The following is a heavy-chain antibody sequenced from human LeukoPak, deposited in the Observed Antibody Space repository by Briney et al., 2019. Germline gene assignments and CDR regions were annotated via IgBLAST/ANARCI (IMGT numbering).Heavy chain of an antibody. CDR3: AKDSDSSGYYLDY. D-gene: IGHD3-22*01. CDR2: ISWNSGSI. J-gene: IGHJ4*02. CDR1: GFTFSSYA. Sequence: GGSLRLSCAASGFTFSSYAMSWVRQAPGKGLEWVSGISWNSGSIGYADSVKGRFTISRDNAKNSLYLQMISLRAEDTALYYCAKDSDSSGYYLDYWGQGTLVTVSS. V-gene: IGHV3-9*01.